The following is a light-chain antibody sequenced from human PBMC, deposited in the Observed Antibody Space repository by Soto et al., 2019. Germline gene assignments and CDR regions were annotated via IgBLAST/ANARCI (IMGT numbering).Light chain of an antibody. Sequence: DIVLTQSPGTLSLSPGDRATLSCRASQSVSTSYLAWYQQKPGQAPRLLVYGASTRATGIPARFSGSGAGTDFTLTITSLQSEDFGVYFCQQYKDWPTTFGQGTKVDI. CDR3: QQYKDWPTT. CDR1: QSVSTSY. V-gene: IGKV3-15*01. J-gene: IGKJ1*01. CDR2: GAS.